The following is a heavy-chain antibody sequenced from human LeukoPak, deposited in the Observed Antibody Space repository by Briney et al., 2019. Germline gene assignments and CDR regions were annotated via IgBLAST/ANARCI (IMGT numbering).Heavy chain of an antibody. CDR1: GGSIISNNHY. V-gene: IGHV4-39*01. Sequence: SETLSLTCTVSGGSIISNNHYWGWIRQPPGKGLEWIGSIYYSGSTYYNPSLKSRVTISVDTSKNQFSLKLSSVTAADAAVYYCASGDVPTNWFDPWGQGTLVTVSS. CDR3: ASGDVPTNWFDP. CDR2: IYYSGST. J-gene: IGHJ5*02. D-gene: IGHD7-27*01.